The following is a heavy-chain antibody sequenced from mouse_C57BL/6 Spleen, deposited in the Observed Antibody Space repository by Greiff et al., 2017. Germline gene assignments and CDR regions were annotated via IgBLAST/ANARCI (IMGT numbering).Heavy chain of an antibody. CDR1: GYTFTSYW. V-gene: IGHV1-50*01. J-gene: IGHJ1*03. CDR2: IDPSDSYP. CDR3: ARWYFDV. Sequence: QVQLQQPGAELVKPGASVKLSCKASGYTFTSYWMQWVKPRPGQGLEWIGEIDPSDSYPNYNQKFKGKATLTVDTSSSTAYMQLSSLTSEDSAVYYCARWYFDVWGTGTTVTVSS.